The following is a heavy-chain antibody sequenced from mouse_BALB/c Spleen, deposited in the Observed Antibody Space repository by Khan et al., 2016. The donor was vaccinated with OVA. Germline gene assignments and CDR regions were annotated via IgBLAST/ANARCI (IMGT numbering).Heavy chain of an antibody. CDR3: VRHKNFFGEVAMDS. Sequence: EVEQVECGGGLKQTKGTMKLQCADHGFTFNTYARNRGRQVQGKGIERVASIRSKINNHATYNANPLKDMFPTSSDHSQSMLYLQMNNLKTDDTAFYYCVRHKNFFGEVAMDSWVLGTSFTVPS. CDR2: IRSKINNHAT. J-gene: IGHJ4*01. V-gene: IGHV10-1*02. CDR1: GFTFNTYA. D-gene: IGHD2-13*01.